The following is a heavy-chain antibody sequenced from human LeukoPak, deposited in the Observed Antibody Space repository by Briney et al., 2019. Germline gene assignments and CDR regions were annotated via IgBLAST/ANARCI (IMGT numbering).Heavy chain of an antibody. CDR2: IYSSSSHI. J-gene: IGHJ4*02. V-gene: IGHV3-21*01. D-gene: IGHD6-19*01. Sequence: GGSLRLSCAASGFSFSSYSMNWVRQAPGKGLEWVSSIYSSSSHIYYADSVKGRFTISRDNAKNSLYLQMNSLRAEDTAVYYCARDVLAKAVAPLWGQGTLVTVSS. CDR1: GFSFSSYS. CDR3: ARDVLAKAVAPL.